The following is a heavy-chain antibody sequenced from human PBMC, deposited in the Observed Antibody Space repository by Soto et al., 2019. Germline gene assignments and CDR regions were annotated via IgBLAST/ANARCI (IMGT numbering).Heavy chain of an antibody. J-gene: IGHJ6*02. D-gene: IGHD3-3*01. Sequence: GGSLRLSCGASTFTFSKYAMSWVRQAPGKGLEWVSAIGGSGDTTYYADSVRGRFSVSRDNSKNTLYLQMNSLRADDTAVYYCAKGMLTIFGAVIIDGMDVWGQGTTVTVSS. CDR3: AKGMLTIFGAVIIDGMDV. CDR2: IGGSGDTT. V-gene: IGHV3-23*01. CDR1: TFTFSKYA.